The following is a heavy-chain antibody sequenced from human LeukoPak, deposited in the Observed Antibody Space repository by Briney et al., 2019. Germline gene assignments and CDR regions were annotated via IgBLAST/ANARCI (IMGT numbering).Heavy chain of an antibody. J-gene: IGHJ4*02. CDR1: GDSMSYYY. Sequence: SETLSLTCTVSGDSMSYYYWSWIRQTPGKGLEWLGYMYYTGRTKYNPSLKSRVTFSLDMSKNQFSLKLHSVTAADTAMYYCTRITIHGNSDYWGQGTLVTVSS. V-gene: IGHV4-59*01. CDR3: TRITIHGNSDY. D-gene: IGHD5-24*01. CDR2: MYYTGRT.